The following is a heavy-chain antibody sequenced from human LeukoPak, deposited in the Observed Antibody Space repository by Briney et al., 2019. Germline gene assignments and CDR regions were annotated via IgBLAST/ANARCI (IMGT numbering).Heavy chain of an antibody. V-gene: IGHV4-39*01. CDR3: ARHGILTDHSIRY. D-gene: IGHD3-9*01. J-gene: IGHJ4*02. CDR2: VYYTGIT. CDR1: GGSLTTNTFY. Sequence: PSETLSLTCTLSGGSLTTNTFYWGWIRQPPGKWLEWIGTVYYTGITHYNPSLKSRITISVDTSKNHFSLNLTSVTAADTAVYFCARHGILTDHSIRYWGQGLLVTVSS.